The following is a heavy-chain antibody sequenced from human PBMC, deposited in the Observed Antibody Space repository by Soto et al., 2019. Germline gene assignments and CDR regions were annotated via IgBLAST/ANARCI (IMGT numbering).Heavy chain of an antibody. Sequence: QVQLVESGGGVVQPGRSLRLSCAASGFTFSSYGMHWVRQAPGKGLEWVAVIWCDGSNKYYADSVKGRFTISRDNSKNTLYLQMNSLRAEDTAVYYCARERGIAVAGCDYWGQGTLVTVSS. CDR2: IWCDGSNK. J-gene: IGHJ4*02. CDR1: GFTFSSYG. CDR3: ARERGIAVAGCDY. D-gene: IGHD6-19*01. V-gene: IGHV3-33*01.